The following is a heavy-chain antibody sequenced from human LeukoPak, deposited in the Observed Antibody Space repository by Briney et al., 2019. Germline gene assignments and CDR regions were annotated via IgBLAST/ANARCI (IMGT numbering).Heavy chain of an antibody. CDR1: GGSFSGYC. V-gene: IGHV4-34*01. CDR3: AREQIGAADHDAFDI. J-gene: IGHJ3*02. CDR2: SHYSGTT. Sequence: SETLSLTCAVYGGSFSGYCWSWIRQPPGREMEWIGSSHYSGTTYYTPSLTSRVTISADTSKSQFSLRLSSVTAADTAVYYCAREQIGAADHDAFDIWGQGTMVTVSS. D-gene: IGHD6-13*01.